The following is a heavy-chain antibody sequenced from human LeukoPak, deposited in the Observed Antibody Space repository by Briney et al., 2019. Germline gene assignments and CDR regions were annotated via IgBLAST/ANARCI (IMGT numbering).Heavy chain of an antibody. CDR2: IYYSGST. Sequence: PGGSLRLSCAASGFTFNTYSMNWVRQAPGKGLEWIGSIYYSGSTYYSPSLKSRLTISVDTSKNQFSLKLSSVTAADTAVYYCARHKICSGGSCSHFNYWGQGTLVTVSS. CDR1: GFTFNTYSMN. J-gene: IGHJ4*02. CDR3: ARHKICSGGSCSHFNY. D-gene: IGHD2-15*01. V-gene: IGHV4-39*01.